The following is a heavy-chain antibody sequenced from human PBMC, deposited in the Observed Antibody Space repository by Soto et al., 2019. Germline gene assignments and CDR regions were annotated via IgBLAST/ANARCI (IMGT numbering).Heavy chain of an antibody. Sequence: ASVKVSCKASGYTFTGYYMHWVRQAPGQGLEWMGWINPNSGSTNYAQKFQGWVTMTRDKSMSTAYMELSSLRSEDTAVYYCARDRMVRGVIGYYYYMDVWGKGTTVTVSS. CDR1: GYTFTGYY. J-gene: IGHJ6*03. D-gene: IGHD3-10*01. CDR3: ARDRMVRGVIGYYYYMDV. V-gene: IGHV1-2*04. CDR2: INPNSGST.